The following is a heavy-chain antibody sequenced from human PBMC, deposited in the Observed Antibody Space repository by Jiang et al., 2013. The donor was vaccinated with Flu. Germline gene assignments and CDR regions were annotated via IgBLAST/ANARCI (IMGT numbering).Heavy chain of an antibody. CDR2: IYYSGST. D-gene: IGHD3-22*01. Sequence: GSGLVKPSETLSLTCTVSGGSISSYYWSWIRQPPGKGLEWIGYIYYSGSTNYNPSLKSRVTISVDTSKNQFSLKLSSVTAADTAVYYCARVDDSSGPEMGGIDYWGQGTLVTVSS. CDR3: ARVDDSSGPEMGGIDY. CDR1: GGSISSYY. J-gene: IGHJ4*02. V-gene: IGHV4-59*01.